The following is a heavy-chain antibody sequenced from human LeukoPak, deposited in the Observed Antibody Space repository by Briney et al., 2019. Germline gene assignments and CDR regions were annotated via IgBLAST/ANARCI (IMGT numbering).Heavy chain of an antibody. V-gene: IGHV4-39*07. J-gene: IGHJ5*02. CDR3: ARAVVAATNRFDP. D-gene: IGHD2-15*01. Sequence: SETLSLTCTVSGGSISSSSYYWGWIRQPPGKGLEWIGSTYHSGSTYYNPSLKSRVTISVDTSKNQFSLKLSSVTAADTAVYYCARAVVAATNRFDPWGQGTLVTVSS. CDR2: TYHSGST. CDR1: GGSISSSSYY.